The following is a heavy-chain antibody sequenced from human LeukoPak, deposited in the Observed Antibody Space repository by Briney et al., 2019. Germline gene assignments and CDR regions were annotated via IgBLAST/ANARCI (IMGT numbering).Heavy chain of an antibody. Sequence: GGSLRLSCAASGFTFSDTWMHWVRQAPGEGLVWVSRIRSDGSDTRYAESVKGRFTISRDNSKNTLFLQMNSLRNEDTAMYYCAKTRSDCSSTSCYVWVHYYYMDVWGKGTTVTISS. J-gene: IGHJ6*03. D-gene: IGHD2-2*01. V-gene: IGHV3-74*01. CDR2: IRSDGSDT. CDR3: AKTRSDCSSTSCYVWVHYYYMDV. CDR1: GFTFSDTW.